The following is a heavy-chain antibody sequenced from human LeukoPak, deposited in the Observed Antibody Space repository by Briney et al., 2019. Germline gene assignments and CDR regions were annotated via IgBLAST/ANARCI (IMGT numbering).Heavy chain of an antibody. CDR1: GGSFSGYY. J-gene: IGHJ4*02. V-gene: IGHV4-34*01. Sequence: SETLSLTCAVYGGSFSGYYWSWIRQPPGKGLEWIGEINHSGSTNYNPSLKSRVTISVDTSKNQLSVKLSSVSAADTAVYYCARGPGIFHDYWGQGTLVTVSS. CDR3: ARGPGIFHDY. D-gene: IGHD3-9*01. CDR2: INHSGST.